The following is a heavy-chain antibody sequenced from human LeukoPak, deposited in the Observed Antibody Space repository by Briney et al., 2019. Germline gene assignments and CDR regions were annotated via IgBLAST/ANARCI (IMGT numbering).Heavy chain of an antibody. D-gene: IGHD1-26*01. CDR1: GFTVSSNE. Sequence: PGGSLRLSCAASGFTVSSNEMSWVRQAPGKGLEWVSSISGGSTYYADSRKGRFTISRDNSKNTLHLQMNSLRAEDTAVYYCARDVGPPGGFDSWGQGTLVTVSS. V-gene: IGHV3-38-3*01. CDR3: ARDVGPPGGFDS. J-gene: IGHJ4*02. CDR2: ISGGST.